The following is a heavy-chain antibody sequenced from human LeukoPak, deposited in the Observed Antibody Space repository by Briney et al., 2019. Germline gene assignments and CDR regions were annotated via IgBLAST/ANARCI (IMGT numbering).Heavy chain of an antibody. CDR3: ARDGRGYYGYFDL. D-gene: IGHD3-3*01. Sequence: SETLSLTCTVSGGSISSYYWSWIRQPPGKGLEWIGYIYYSGSTNYNPSLRSRVTISVDTSKNQFSLKLSSVTAADTAVYYCARDGRGYYGYFDLWGRGTLVTVSS. J-gene: IGHJ2*01. CDR1: GGSISSYY. V-gene: IGHV4-59*01. CDR2: IYYSGST.